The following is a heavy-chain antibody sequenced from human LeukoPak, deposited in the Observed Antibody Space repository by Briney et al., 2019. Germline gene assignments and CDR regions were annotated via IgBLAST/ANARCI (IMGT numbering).Heavy chain of an antibody. V-gene: IGHV3-30*18. D-gene: IGHD2-2*01. Sequence: PGGSLRLSCAASGFIFSSYAMHWVRQAPGKGLEWVAAISYDGSNKFYADSVKGRFTISRDNSKNTLYLQMYSLRTEDTTVYYCAKDHGDIVVVPAAHYYYYGMDVWGQGTTVTVSS. J-gene: IGHJ6*02. CDR3: AKDHGDIVVVPAAHYYYYGMDV. CDR2: ISYDGSNK. CDR1: GFIFSSYA.